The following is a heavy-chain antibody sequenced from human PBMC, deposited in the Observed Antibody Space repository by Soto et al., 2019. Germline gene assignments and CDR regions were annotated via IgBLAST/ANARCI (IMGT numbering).Heavy chain of an antibody. V-gene: IGHV3-74*01. CDR1: VFTFSSYW. CDR3: ARDHCTTTSCYTVWFDP. J-gene: IGHJ5*02. CDR2: INSDGSST. Sequence: PGGSLKLSCGASVFTFSSYWMHWVRQPPGKGPVWVARINSDGSSTTYADSVKGRFIISRDNAENTLDLQMNSLTAEDTAVYYCARDHCTTTSCYTVWFDPWGQGTLVTVSS. D-gene: IGHD2-2*02.